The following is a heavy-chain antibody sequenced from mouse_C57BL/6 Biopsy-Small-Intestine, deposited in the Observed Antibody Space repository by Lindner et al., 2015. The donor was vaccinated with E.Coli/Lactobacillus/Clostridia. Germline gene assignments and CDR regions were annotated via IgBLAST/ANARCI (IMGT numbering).Heavy chain of an antibody. V-gene: IGHV1-82*01. Sequence: VRLGGQVKISCKASGYAFSSSWINWMKQRPGKGLEWIGRIFPGDGDTTYNGKFKAKATLTADKSSSTAYIQLSSLTSEDSAVYFCARSSWFAYWGQGTLVTVSA. CDR2: IFPGDGDT. J-gene: IGHJ3*01. CDR3: ARSSWFAY. CDR1: GYAFSSSW.